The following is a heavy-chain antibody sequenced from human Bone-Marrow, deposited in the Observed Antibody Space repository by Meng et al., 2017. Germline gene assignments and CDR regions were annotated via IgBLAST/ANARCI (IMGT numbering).Heavy chain of an antibody. CDR2: ISYDGSNK. V-gene: IGHV3-30*12. D-gene: IGHD3-22*01. Sequence: GGSLRLSCAASGFTFSSYSMNWVRQAPGKGLEWVAVISYDGSNKYYADSVKGRFTISRDNSKNTLYLQMNSLRAEDTAVYYCAKWQYYYDSSGYNGADYWGQGTLVTVSS. CDR3: AKWQYYYDSSGYNGADY. CDR1: GFTFSSYS. J-gene: IGHJ4*02.